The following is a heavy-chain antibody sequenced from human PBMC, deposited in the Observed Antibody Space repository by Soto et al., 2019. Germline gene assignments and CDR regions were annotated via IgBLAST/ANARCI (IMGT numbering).Heavy chain of an antibody. J-gene: IGHJ5*02. V-gene: IGHV4-30-2*01. CDR3: ARVPLP. CDR1: GDSISSGGYS. CDR2: IYHSGST. Sequence: QLQLQESCAGLVKPSQTLSLTCAVSGDSISSGGYSWSWIRQPPGKGLEWIGYIYHSGSTYYNPSLKSRVTISVDRSKNQFSLKLSSVTAADTTVYYCARVPLPWGQGTLVTVSS.